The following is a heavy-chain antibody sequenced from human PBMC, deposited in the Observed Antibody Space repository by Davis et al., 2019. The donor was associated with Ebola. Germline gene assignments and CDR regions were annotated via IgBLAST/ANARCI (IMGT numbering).Heavy chain of an antibody. CDR2: ISSSGSTI. CDR3: AKDRWMGYNYGTEFDY. D-gene: IGHD5-18*01. V-gene: IGHV3-48*01. CDR1: GFTFSSYS. Sequence: GESLKISCAASGFTFSSYSMNWVRQSPGKGLEWVSYISSSGSTIYYADSVKGRFTISRDNSKNTLYLQMNSLRAEDTAVYYCAKDRWMGYNYGTEFDYWGQGTLVTVSS. J-gene: IGHJ4*02.